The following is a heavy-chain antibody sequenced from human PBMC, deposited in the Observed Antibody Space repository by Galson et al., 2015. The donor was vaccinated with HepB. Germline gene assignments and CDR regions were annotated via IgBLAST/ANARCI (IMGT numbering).Heavy chain of an antibody. CDR2: ISGSGGST. CDR1: GFTFSSYA. Sequence: SLRLSCAASGFTFSSYAMSRVRQAPGKGLEWVSAISGSGGSTYYADSVKGRFTISRDNSKNTLYLQMNSLRAEDTAVYYCAKAPGGGDYYYYYGMDVWGQGTTVTVSS. J-gene: IGHJ6*02. CDR3: AKAPGGGDYYYYYGMDV. D-gene: IGHD4-17*01. V-gene: IGHV3-23*01.